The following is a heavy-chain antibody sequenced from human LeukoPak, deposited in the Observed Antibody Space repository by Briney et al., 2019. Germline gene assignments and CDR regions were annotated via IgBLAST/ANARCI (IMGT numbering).Heavy chain of an antibody. D-gene: IGHD3-10*01. CDR2: IYYSGST. Sequence: SETLSLTCTVSGGSISSSSYYWGWIRQPPGKGLEWIGSIYYSGSTYYNPSLKSRVTISVDTSKNQFSLKLSSVTAADTAVYYCARGPYYYGSRALYYYYMDVWGKGTTVTVSS. V-gene: IGHV4-39*07. J-gene: IGHJ6*03. CDR3: ARGPYYYGSRALYYYYMDV. CDR1: GGSISSSSYY.